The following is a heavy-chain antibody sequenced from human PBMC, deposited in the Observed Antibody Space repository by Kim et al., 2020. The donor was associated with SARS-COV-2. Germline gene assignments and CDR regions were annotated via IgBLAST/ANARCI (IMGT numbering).Heavy chain of an antibody. Sequence: SETLSLTCAVYGGSFSGYYWSWIRQPPGKGLEWIGEINHSGSTNYNPSLKSRVTISVDTSKNQFSLKLSSVTAADTAVYYCARESFGGYCSGGSCYGGMGVWGQGTTVTVSS. CDR3: ARESFGGYCSGGSCYGGMGV. CDR1: GGSFSGYY. V-gene: IGHV4-34*01. J-gene: IGHJ6*02. CDR2: INHSGST. D-gene: IGHD2-15*01.